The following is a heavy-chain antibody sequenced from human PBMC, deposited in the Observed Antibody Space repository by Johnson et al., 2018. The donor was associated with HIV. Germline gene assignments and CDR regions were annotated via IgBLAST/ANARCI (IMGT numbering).Heavy chain of an antibody. D-gene: IGHD6-19*01. V-gene: IGHV3-23*04. J-gene: IGHJ3*02. CDR3: ARGEQWLVPDSEDAFDI. CDR2: ISGSGGST. CDR1: GFTFSSYA. Sequence: VQLVESGGGVVQPGRSLRLSCAASGFTFSSYAMSWVRQAPGQGLEWVSAISGSGGSTYYADSVKGRFTISRDNSKNTLYLQMNSLRAEDTAVYYCARGEQWLVPDSEDAFDIWGQGTMVTVSS.